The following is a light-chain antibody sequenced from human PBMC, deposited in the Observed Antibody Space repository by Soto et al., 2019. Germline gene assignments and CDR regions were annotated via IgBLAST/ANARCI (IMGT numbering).Light chain of an antibody. CDR3: NSYVGSNNYV. V-gene: IGLV2-14*01. CDR1: SSDVGYYNF. Sequence: QSALTQPASVSGSPGQSIIISCTGTSSDVGYYNFVSWYQQHPGKAPKLMMYEVSNRPSGVPNRFSGSKSGNTASLTVSGLQADDEADYYCNSYVGSNNYVFGTGTKVTVL. J-gene: IGLJ1*01. CDR2: EVS.